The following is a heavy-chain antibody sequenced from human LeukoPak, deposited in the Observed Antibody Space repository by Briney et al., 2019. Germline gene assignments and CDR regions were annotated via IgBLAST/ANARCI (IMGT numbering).Heavy chain of an antibody. J-gene: IGHJ6*03. CDR3: AKDSGGYMDV. Sequence: GGSLRLSCAASGFTFSSYSMNWVRQAPGKGLEWVSSISSSSSYIYYADSVKGRFTISRDNSKNTLYLQMNSLRAEDTAVYYCAKDSGGYMDVWGKGTTVTISS. D-gene: IGHD3-10*01. V-gene: IGHV3-21*04. CDR2: ISSSSSYI. CDR1: GFTFSSYS.